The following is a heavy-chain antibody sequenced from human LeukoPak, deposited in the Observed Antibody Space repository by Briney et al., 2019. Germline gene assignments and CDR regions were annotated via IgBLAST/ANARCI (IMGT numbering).Heavy chain of an antibody. CDR1: GGSISSNY. D-gene: IGHD2-15*01. Sequence: SETLSLTCTVSGGSISSNYWSWIRQPPGKGLEWIGYIYHSASTNYNPSLKSRATISVDTSKNQFSLKVSSVTAADTAVYYCARHYCRGGSCYYFDYWGQGTLVTVSS. V-gene: IGHV4-59*08. J-gene: IGHJ4*02. CDR2: IYHSAST. CDR3: ARHYCRGGSCYYFDY.